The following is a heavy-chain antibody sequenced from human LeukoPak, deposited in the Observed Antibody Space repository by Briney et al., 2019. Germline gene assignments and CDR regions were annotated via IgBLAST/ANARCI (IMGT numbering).Heavy chain of an antibody. D-gene: IGHD3-10*01. CDR2: IYTSGST. V-gene: IGHV4-4*07. CDR3: ARDFDGYGWVSYLGY. J-gene: IGHJ4*02. CDR1: GGSISSYY. Sequence: PSETLSLTCTVSGGSISSYYWSWIRQPAGKGLEWIGRIYTSGSTNYNPSLKSRVTMSLDTSKNQFSLKLSSVTAADTAVYYCARDFDGYGWVSYLGYWGQGTLVTVSS.